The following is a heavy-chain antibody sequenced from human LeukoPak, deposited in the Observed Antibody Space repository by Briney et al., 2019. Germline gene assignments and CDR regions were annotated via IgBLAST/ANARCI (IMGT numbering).Heavy chain of an antibody. CDR1: GFTFSSYA. CDR3: ARALAATGTSLEDY. CDR2: ISYDGSNK. V-gene: IGHV3-30*01. D-gene: IGHD1-1*01. Sequence: GGSLRLSCAASGFTFSSYAMHWVRQALGKGLEWVAVISYDGSNKYYADSVKGRFTISRDNSKNTLYLQMNSLRAEDTAVYYCARALAATGTSLEDYWGQGTLVTVSS. J-gene: IGHJ4*02.